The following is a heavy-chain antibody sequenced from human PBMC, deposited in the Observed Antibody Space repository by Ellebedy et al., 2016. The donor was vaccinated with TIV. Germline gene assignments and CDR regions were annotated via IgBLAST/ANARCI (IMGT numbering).Heavy chain of an antibody. CDR1: GFTFSSYA. D-gene: IGHD3-22*01. Sequence: GGSLRLSXAASGFTFSSYAMNWVRQAPGKGLEWVSYITSGSTTIYYADSVKGRFTISRDNAKNSLYLQMNSLRAEDTAVYYCARDPNYEGLDYWGQGTLVTVSS. CDR2: ITSGSTTI. V-gene: IGHV3-48*01. CDR3: ARDPNYEGLDY. J-gene: IGHJ4*02.